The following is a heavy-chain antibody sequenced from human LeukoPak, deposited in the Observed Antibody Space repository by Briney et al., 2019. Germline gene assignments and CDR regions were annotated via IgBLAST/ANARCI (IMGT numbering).Heavy chain of an antibody. Sequence: PSETLSLTCTVSGGSISSGSYYWSWIRQPAGKGQEWIVRIYTSGSTNYNPSLKSRVTISVDTSKNQFSLKLSSVTAADTAVYYCARDRSVNDYNSDWFDPWGQGTLVTVSS. J-gene: IGHJ5*02. CDR3: ARDRSVNDYNSDWFDP. V-gene: IGHV4-61*02. CDR1: GGSISSGSYY. D-gene: IGHD1-20*01. CDR2: IYTSGST.